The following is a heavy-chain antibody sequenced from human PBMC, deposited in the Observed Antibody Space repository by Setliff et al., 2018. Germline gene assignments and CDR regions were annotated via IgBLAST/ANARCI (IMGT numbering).Heavy chain of an antibody. CDR3: AIPSGSSDAEYFQH. J-gene: IGHJ1*01. CDR1: GFTSSSYW. CDR2: IKQDGSEK. D-gene: IGHD1-26*01. V-gene: IGHV3-7*01. Sequence: PGGSLRLSCAASGFTSSSYWMTWVRQTPGKGLEWVANIKQDGSEKYYVDSVKGRFTISRDNAKNSLYLQMNSLRAEDTAVYYCAIPSGSSDAEYFQHWGQGTLVTVSS.